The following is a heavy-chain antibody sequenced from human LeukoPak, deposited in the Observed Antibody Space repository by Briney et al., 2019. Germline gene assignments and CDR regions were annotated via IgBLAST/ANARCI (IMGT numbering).Heavy chain of an antibody. J-gene: IGHJ3*02. CDR1: GFTFSSFV. V-gene: IGHV3-48*03. CDR2: MSSSARTT. CDR3: ARRAGDGFDI. Sequence: GGSLRLSCAASGFTFSSFVMTWVRQAPGKGLEWVSYMSSSARTTYYADSVKGRFTISRDNAKNSLYLQMNSLRADDTAVYYCARRAGDGFDIWGQGTMVTVSS.